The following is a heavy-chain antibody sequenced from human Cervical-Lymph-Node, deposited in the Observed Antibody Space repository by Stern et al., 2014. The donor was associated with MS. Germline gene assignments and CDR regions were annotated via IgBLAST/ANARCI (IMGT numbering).Heavy chain of an antibody. Sequence: QVQLQESGPGLVKPSETVSLACSVSAGSVNTGSYTWNWIRQPAGKGLEWIGRIYVSGTTNYKPSLKSRVTISLDTSKNQFFLRLSSVTAADTAVYYCARSLFSNSLYYFHYWGQGVLVSVSS. D-gene: IGHD6-13*01. CDR1: AGSVNTGSYT. V-gene: IGHV4-61*02. CDR2: IYVSGTT. CDR3: ARSLFSNSLYYFHY. J-gene: IGHJ4*02.